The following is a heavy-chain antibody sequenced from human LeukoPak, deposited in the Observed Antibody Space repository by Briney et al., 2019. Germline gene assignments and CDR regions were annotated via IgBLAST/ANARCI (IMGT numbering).Heavy chain of an antibody. V-gene: IGHV3-53*01. CDR2: IYSGGST. CDR1: GFTFSSNY. Sequence: GGSLRLSCAASGFTFSSNYMSWAGQARGKGVEWVSVIYSGGSTYYADSVKCRFTISRDNSKNTLYLQMNSLRAEDTAVNYCARGYGDYVTAFDIWGQGTMVTVSS. J-gene: IGHJ3*02. D-gene: IGHD4-17*01. CDR3: ARGYGDYVTAFDI.